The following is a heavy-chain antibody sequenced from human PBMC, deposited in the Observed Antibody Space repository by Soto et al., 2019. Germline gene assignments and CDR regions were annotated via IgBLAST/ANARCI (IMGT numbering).Heavy chain of an antibody. D-gene: IGHD6-19*01. Sequence: SVKASCKASGFTFTNSAVQWFRHALGHRPEWIGWIVVGSGDTSCAQKFQERVTTTRDMSTSTAYMELSSLTYDDTAVYYCAAALQITGWSTSGVYWGRG. CDR2: IVVGSGDT. CDR3: AAALQITGWSTSGVY. CDR1: GFTFTNSA. J-gene: IGHJ4*02. V-gene: IGHV1-58*01.